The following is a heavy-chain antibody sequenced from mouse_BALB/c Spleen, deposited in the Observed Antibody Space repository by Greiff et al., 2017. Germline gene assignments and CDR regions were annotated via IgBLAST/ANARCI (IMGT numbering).Heavy chain of an antibody. V-gene: IGHV2-9-2*01. Sequence: VKLVESGPGLVAPSQSLSITCTVSGFSLTSYDISWIRQPPGKGLEWLGVIWTGGGTNYNSAFMSRLSISKDNSKSQVFLKMNSLQTDDTAIYYCVRAGYGYYAMDYWGQGTSVTVSS. D-gene: IGHD2-2*01. J-gene: IGHJ4*01. CDR2: IWTGGGT. CDR1: GFSLTSYD. CDR3: VRAGYGYYAMDY.